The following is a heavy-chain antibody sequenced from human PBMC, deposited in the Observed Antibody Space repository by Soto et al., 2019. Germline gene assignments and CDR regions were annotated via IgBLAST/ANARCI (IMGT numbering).Heavy chain of an antibody. V-gene: IGHV3-30*18. CDR2: ISYDGSDK. CDR1: GFTFSNYG. CDR3: AKVTGCCSSSSCRRDYYYYYGMDV. D-gene: IGHD2-2*01. Sequence: PGGSLRLSCAASGFTFSNYGMHWVRQAPGKGLEWVAVISYDGSDKYYADSVKGRFSISRDNSKNTLYLQMNSLRAEDTAVYYCAKVTGCCSSSSCRRDYYYYYGMDVWGQGTTVTVSS. J-gene: IGHJ6*02.